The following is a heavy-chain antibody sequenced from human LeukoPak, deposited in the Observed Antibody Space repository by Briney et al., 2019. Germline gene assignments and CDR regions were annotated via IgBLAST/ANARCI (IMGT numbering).Heavy chain of an antibody. J-gene: IGHJ4*02. CDR1: GFSFSTHW. D-gene: IGHD3-9*01. CDR2: IKQDGSER. V-gene: IGHV3-7*01. Sequence: PGGSLRLSCAASGFSFSTHWMSWVRQAPGKGLEWLANIKQDGSERYYVDSVKGRFTISRDNAKNSLYLHMHSLGAEDTAVYYCATSVTGNLYYFDYWGQETLVTVSS. CDR3: ATSVTGNLYYFDY.